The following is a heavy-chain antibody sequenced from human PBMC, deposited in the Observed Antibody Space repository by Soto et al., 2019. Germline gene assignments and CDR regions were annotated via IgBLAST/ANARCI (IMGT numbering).Heavy chain of an antibody. D-gene: IGHD3-22*01. CDR2: VNHSGST. V-gene: IGHV4-34*01. J-gene: IGHJ4*02. CDR1: GGSFSIYY. CDR3: AGRNGYYSGVDY. Sequence: QVQLQQWGAGLLKPSETLSLTCVVNGGSFSIYYWSWIRKAPGKGLEWIGEVNHSGSTNYNPSLKSRVTLSVATSKTQFSLKLNSVTDADRAVYYCAGRNGYYSGVDYWGQGTLVTVSS.